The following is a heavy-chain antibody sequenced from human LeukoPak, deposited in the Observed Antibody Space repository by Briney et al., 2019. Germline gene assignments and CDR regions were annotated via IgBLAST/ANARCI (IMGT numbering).Heavy chain of an antibody. D-gene: IGHD3-10*01. Sequence: PGGSLRLSCTVSGFTVSTNSMSWVRQAPGMGLEWVANINQDGSQKYYVDSVKGRFTISRDNVKNSLFLEVNSLRAGDTAVYYCARDGATRGSGSFGDWGQGTLLSVSS. CDR3: ARDGATRGSGSFGD. CDR1: GFTVSTNS. CDR2: INQDGSQK. J-gene: IGHJ4*02. V-gene: IGHV3-7*01.